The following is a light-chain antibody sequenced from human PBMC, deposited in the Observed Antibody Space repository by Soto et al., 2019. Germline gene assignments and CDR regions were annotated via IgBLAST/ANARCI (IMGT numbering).Light chain of an antibody. CDR3: QQISSAPLT. CDR2: AAS. CDR1: QSITTY. J-gene: IGKJ4*01. V-gene: IGKV1-39*01. Sequence: IQMTQSPSSLSASVGDRVTITCRASQSITTYLNWYRQKPGKAPKLLIYAASSLQSGVPSRFSGGGSETEFTLSISSLQPEDFATYFCQQISSAPLTFGGGTKVDIK.